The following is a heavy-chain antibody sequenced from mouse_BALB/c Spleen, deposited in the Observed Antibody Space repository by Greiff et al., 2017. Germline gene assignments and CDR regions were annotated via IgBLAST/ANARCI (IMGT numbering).Heavy chain of an antibody. D-gene: IGHD1-2*01. V-gene: IGHV3-8*02. CDR3: ASGYGYLYWYFDV. Sequence: EVKLQESGPSLVKPSQTLSLTCSVTGDSITSGYWNWIRKFPGNKLEYMGYISYSGSTYYNPSLKSRISITRDTSKNQYYLQLNSVTTEDTATYYCASGYGYLYWYFDVWGAGTTVTVSS. CDR2: ISYSGST. J-gene: IGHJ1*01. CDR1: GDSITSGY.